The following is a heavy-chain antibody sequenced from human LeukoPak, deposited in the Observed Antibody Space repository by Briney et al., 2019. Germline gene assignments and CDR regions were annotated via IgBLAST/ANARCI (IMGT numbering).Heavy chain of an antibody. D-gene: IGHD6-19*01. CDR3: ARELISGAFDY. Sequence: PGGSLRLSCVASGFTFSSYWMTWVRQAPGKGLEWVAVISYDGSNKYYADSVKGRFTISRDNSKNTLYLQMNSLRAEDTAVYYCARELISGAFDYWGQGTLVTVSS. CDR2: ISYDGSNK. V-gene: IGHV3-30*03. CDR1: GFTFSSYW. J-gene: IGHJ4*02.